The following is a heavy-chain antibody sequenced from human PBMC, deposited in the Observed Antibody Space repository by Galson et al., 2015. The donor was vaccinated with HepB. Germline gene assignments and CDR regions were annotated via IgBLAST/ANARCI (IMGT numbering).Heavy chain of an antibody. Sequence: SLRLSCAASGFSFSSYSMNWVRQAPGKGLEWVSYISSSDTTIYYSDSVKGRFTISRDNAKNSLYLQMNSLRDDDTAVYYCARDPKRYYYDTSSFDVFATGAFDVWGQGTMVTVSS. D-gene: IGHD3-22*01. CDR2: ISSSDTTI. CDR1: GFSFSSYS. CDR3: ARDPKRYYYDTSSFDVFATGAFDV. V-gene: IGHV3-48*02. J-gene: IGHJ3*01.